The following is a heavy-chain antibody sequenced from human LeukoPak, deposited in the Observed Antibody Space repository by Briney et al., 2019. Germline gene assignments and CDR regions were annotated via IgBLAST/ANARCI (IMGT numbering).Heavy chain of an antibody. Sequence: GASVKVSCKASGGTFSSYAISWVRQAPGQGLEWMGGIIPIFGTANYAQKFQGRVTITADESTSTAYMELSSLRSEDTAVYYCARDRYCSGGSCYIYFDYWGQGTPVTVSS. CDR2: IIPIFGTA. V-gene: IGHV1-69*13. CDR3: ARDRYCSGGSCYIYFDY. J-gene: IGHJ4*02. CDR1: GGTFSSYA. D-gene: IGHD2-15*01.